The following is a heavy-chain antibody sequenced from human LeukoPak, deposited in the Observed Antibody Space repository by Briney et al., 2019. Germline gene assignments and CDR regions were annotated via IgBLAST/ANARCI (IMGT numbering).Heavy chain of an antibody. CDR1: GGSISDKTFY. CDR2: IFYRGTT. V-gene: IGHV4-39*01. D-gene: IGHD3-10*02. Sequence: SETLSLTCFVSGGSISDKTFYWAWLRQPPGKALEWIGNIFYRGTTYYNPSLKSRVTIFVDTSRNQFSLKVSSLTAADTAIYYCARHEGCAGTPIDFWGQGTLVTVSS. CDR3: ARHEGCAGTPIDF. J-gene: IGHJ4*02.